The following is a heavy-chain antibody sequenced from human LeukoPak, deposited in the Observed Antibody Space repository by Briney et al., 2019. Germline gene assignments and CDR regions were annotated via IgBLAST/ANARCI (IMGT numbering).Heavy chain of an antibody. J-gene: IGHJ4*02. D-gene: IGHD1-26*01. Sequence: PSETLSLTCTVSGGSISSSSYYWGWIRQPPGKGLEWIGSIYYSGSTYYNPSLKSRVTISLDTSKNQFSLKLSSVTAADTAVYYCARNTVGATSTFYYFDYWGQGTLVTISS. CDR2: IYYSGST. V-gene: IGHV4-39*07. CDR1: GGSISSSSYY. CDR3: ARNTVGATSTFYYFDY.